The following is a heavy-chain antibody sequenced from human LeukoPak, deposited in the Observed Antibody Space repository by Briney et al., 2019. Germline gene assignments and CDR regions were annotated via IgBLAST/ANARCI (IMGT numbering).Heavy chain of an antibody. CDR1: GDSITNNNCY. CDR2: IYCSGSS. J-gene: IGHJ4*02. Sequence: PSETLSLTCTVSGDSITNNNCYWGWVRQPPGKGLEWIASIYCSGSSYYNPSLKSRVTMSVDTSKNQFSLKLSSATAADTAVYYCVRLDYSNFFDYWGQGNLVTVSS. V-gene: IGHV4-39*07. CDR3: VRLDYSNFFDY. D-gene: IGHD4-11*01.